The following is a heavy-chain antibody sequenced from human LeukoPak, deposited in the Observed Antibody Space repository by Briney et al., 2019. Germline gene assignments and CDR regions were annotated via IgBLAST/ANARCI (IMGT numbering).Heavy chain of an antibody. V-gene: IGHV4-30-4*01. D-gene: IGHD3-9*01. Sequence: NSSQTLSLTCTVSGGSISSGDYYWSWIRQPPGKGLEWFGYIYYSGSTYYNPSPKSRVTISVDTSKNQFSLKLSSVTAADTAVYYCARERRLNYDILTEYWGQGTLVTVSS. CDR1: GGSISSGDYY. J-gene: IGHJ4*02. CDR3: ARERRLNYDILTEY. CDR2: IYYSGST.